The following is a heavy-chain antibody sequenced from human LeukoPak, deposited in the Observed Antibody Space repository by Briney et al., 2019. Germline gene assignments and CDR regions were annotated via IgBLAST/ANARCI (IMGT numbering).Heavy chain of an antibody. Sequence: GGSLRLSCAASGITLSIYTLNWVRQAPGKGLEWVASIRPDASTYYTDFLKGRFTISRDIAQNSLYLQVDSLRVEDTGVYFCARDKPGIAAPDVWGGGTTVIVSS. V-gene: IGHV3-69-1*01. CDR1: GITLSIYT. CDR2: IRPDAST. J-gene: IGHJ6*04. CDR3: ARDKPGIAAPDV. D-gene: IGHD6-13*01.